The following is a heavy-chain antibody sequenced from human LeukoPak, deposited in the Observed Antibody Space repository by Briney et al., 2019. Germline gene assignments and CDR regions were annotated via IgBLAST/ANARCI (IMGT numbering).Heavy chain of an antibody. D-gene: IGHD2-15*01. V-gene: IGHV3-72*01. Sequence: GGSLRLSCAASGFTFSDHYMDWVRQAPGKGLEWVGRTRKKTNSYTTEYAASVKGRFSISRDDLKNSLYLQMNSLKIEDTAVYYCARIAKGVGVAYWGQGTLVTVSS. CDR2: TRKKTNSYTT. J-gene: IGHJ4*02. CDR3: ARIAKGVGVAY. CDR1: GFTFSDHY.